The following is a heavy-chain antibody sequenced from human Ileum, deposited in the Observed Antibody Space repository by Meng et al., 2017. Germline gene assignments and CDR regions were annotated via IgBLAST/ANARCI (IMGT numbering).Heavy chain of an antibody. V-gene: IGHV4-59*08. CDR3: ARQTATYPSNWFDP. J-gene: IGHJ5*02. Sequence: QVLLQESGPGLVKPSETLFLTCSVSGDSLIAYNWNWIRQAPGKGLEWLGYVYDGEAPNYNPSLQRRLTISMDKSANQFSLRLNSVTAADTAVYYCARQTATYPSNWFDPWGQGILVTVSS. D-gene: IGHD2-21*02. CDR1: GDSLIAYN. CDR2: VYDGEAP.